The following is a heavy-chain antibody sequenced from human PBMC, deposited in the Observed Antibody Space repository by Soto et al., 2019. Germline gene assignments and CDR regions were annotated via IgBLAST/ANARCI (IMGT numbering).Heavy chain of an antibody. CDR1: GYSFTSYW. Sequence: GESLKSSCKGSGYSFTSYWIGWVRQMPGKGLEWMGIIYPGDSDTRYSPSFQGQVTISADKSISTAYLQWSSLKASDTAMYYCARGSGSYYNGGDNWFDPWGQGTLVTVSS. J-gene: IGHJ5*02. V-gene: IGHV5-51*01. CDR3: ARGSGSYYNGGDNWFDP. D-gene: IGHD3-10*01. CDR2: IYPGDSDT.